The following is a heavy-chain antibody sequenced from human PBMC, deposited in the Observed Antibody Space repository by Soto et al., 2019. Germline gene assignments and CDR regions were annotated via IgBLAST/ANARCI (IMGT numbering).Heavy chain of an antibody. CDR1: GFTFSSYA. CDR2: ISYDGSNK. D-gene: IGHD3-22*01. J-gene: IGHJ6*02. Sequence: QVQLVESGGGVVQHGRSLRLSCAASGFTFSSYAMHWVRQAPGKGLEWVAVISYDGSNKYYADSVKGRFTISRDNSKNTLYLQMNSLRAEDTAVYYCARDTVGRGYDSSGYYPFYYYYGMDVWGQGTTVTVSS. CDR3: ARDTVGRGYDSSGYYPFYYYYGMDV. V-gene: IGHV3-30-3*01.